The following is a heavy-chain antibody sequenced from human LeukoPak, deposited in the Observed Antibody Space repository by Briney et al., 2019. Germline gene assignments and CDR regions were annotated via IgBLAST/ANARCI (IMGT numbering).Heavy chain of an antibody. CDR3: AREGGFSSSWYTKAYFDY. Sequence: GGPLRLSCAASGFTFSSYEMNWVRQAPGKGLEWVSYIISSGSTIYYADSVEGRFTISRDNAKNSLYLQMNSLRAEDTAVYYCAREGGFSSSWYTKAYFDYWGQGTLVTVSS. V-gene: IGHV3-48*03. J-gene: IGHJ4*02. CDR1: GFTFSSYE. CDR2: IISSGSTI. D-gene: IGHD6-13*01.